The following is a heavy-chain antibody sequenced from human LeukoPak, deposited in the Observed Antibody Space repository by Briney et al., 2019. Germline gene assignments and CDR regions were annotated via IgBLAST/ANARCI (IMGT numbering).Heavy chain of an antibody. V-gene: IGHV5-51*01. CDR2: IYPGDSDT. Sequence: GESLKISCKGSGYSFTTYWIGWVRQMPGKGLEWMGIIYPGDSDTRYSPSFQGQVTISADKSITTAYLQWSSLKASDTAMYYCARHSPGYCSSTSCPFDYWGQGTLVTVSS. D-gene: IGHD2-2*01. CDR1: GYSFTTYW. J-gene: IGHJ4*02. CDR3: ARHSPGYCSSTSCPFDY.